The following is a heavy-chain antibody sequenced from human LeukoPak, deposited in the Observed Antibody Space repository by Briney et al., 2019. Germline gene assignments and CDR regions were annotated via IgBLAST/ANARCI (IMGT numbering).Heavy chain of an antibody. D-gene: IGHD3-9*01. CDR1: GGSFSGYY. CDR2: INHSGST. Sequence: SETLSLTCAVYGGSFSGYYWSWIRQPPGKGLEWIGEINHSGSTNYNPSLKSRVTISVDTSKNQFSLKLSSVTAADTAVYYCAKGHTGPGFDWLSQYYFDYWGQGTLVTVSS. V-gene: IGHV4-34*01. J-gene: IGHJ4*02. CDR3: AKGHTGPGFDWLSQYYFDY.